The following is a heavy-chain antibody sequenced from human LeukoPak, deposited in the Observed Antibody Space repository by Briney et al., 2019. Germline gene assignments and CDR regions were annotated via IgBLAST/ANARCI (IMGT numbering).Heavy chain of an antibody. J-gene: IGHJ4*02. Sequence: SGGSLRLSCAASGFTFSSYAMHWVRQAPGKGLEWVAVISYDGSNKYYADSVKGRFTISRDNSKNTLYLQMNSLRAEDTAVYYCAKDICSSTSCYYFDYWGQGTLVTVSS. CDR1: GFTFSSYA. CDR2: ISYDGSNK. D-gene: IGHD2-2*01. CDR3: AKDICSSTSCYYFDY. V-gene: IGHV3-30-3*01.